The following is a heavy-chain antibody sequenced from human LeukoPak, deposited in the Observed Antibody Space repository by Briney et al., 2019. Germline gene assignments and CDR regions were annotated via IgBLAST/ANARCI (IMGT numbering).Heavy chain of an antibody. J-gene: IGHJ4*02. D-gene: IGHD5-18*01. CDR2: IYYSGST. V-gene: IGHV4-59*12. CDR1: GGSISSYY. Sequence: SETLSLTCTVSGGSISSYYCSWLRQPPGKGLEWIGYIYYSGSTNYNPSLKSRVTISVDTSKNQVSLQLSSVPAADTAVYYCVIGIGYSYGYYFDYWGQGTLVTVSS. CDR3: VIGIGYSYGYYFDY.